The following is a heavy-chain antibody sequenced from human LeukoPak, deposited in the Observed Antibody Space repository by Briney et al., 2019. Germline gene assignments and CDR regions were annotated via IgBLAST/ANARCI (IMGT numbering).Heavy chain of an antibody. CDR2: IKEDGSEK. Sequence: PGGSLRLSCAVSGFTFSRYWMSWVRQAPGKGLEWVANIKEDGSEKYYVDSVKGRFTISRDNAKNSLYLQMNSLRAEDTAVYYCARETHYGSFWFDPWGQGTLVTVSS. D-gene: IGHD3-10*01. CDR3: ARETHYGSFWFDP. J-gene: IGHJ5*02. CDR1: GFTFSRYW. V-gene: IGHV3-7*01.